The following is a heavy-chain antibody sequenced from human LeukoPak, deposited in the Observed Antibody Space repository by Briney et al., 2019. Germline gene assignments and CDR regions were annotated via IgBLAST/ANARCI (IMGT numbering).Heavy chain of an antibody. CDR1: GGSISSGGSR. J-gene: IGHJ4*02. D-gene: IGHD7-27*01. CDR2: IYYSGST. V-gene: IGHV4-31*03. CDR3: ARDWGTYFDY. Sequence: SQTLSLTCTVSGGSISSGGSRWSWIRQHPGKGLEWIGYIYYSGSTYYNPSLESRLTISVDTSKNQFSLHLTSVTAADTAVYYCARDWGTYFDYWGQGTLVTVSS.